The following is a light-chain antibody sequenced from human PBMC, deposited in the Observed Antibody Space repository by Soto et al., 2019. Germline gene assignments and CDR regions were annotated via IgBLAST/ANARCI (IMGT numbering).Light chain of an antibody. J-gene: IGKJ3*01. CDR2: GAS. V-gene: IGKV3-20*01. CDR1: QSVNSSY. CDR3: QQYGSSPVT. Sequence: EIVLTQSPGTLSLSPGERATLSCRASQSVNSSYVAWYQRKPGQARRLRIYGASSSATGIPDRFSGSGSGTDYTLTIIRLEPEDLEVYYCQQYGSSPVTFGPGTKVDL.